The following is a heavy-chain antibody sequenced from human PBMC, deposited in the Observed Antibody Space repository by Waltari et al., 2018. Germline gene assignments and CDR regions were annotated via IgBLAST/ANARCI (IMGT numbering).Heavy chain of an antibody. CDR2: ITTDNHKP. CDR1: GYTFTTYG. D-gene: IGHD5-12*01. V-gene: IGHV1-18*01. J-gene: IGHJ6*03. CDR3: ARDKWATDWGYYMDV. Sequence: QVQLVQSGAEVKKPGASVTVSCKASGYTFTTYGITWVRQAPGQGLEWVGWITTDNHKPLQAHNLQCRATLTADTSTPSAYMDLRSLTSDDTALYYCARDKWATDWGYYMDVWGTGTTVTVSS.